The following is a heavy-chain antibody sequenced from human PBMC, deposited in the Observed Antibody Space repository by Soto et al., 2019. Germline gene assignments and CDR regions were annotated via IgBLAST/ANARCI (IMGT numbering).Heavy chain of an antibody. J-gene: IGHJ6*02. D-gene: IGHD5-12*01. CDR2: ISYDGSNK. Sequence: PGGSLRLSCAASGFTFSSYAMHWVGQAPGKGLEWVAVISYDGSNKYYADSVKGRFTISRDNSKNTLYLQMNSLRAEDTAVYYCARDRTQGYSGYSHYYYYYGMDVWGQGTTVTVSS. CDR3: ARDRTQGYSGYSHYYYYYGMDV. CDR1: GFTFSSYA. V-gene: IGHV3-30-3*01.